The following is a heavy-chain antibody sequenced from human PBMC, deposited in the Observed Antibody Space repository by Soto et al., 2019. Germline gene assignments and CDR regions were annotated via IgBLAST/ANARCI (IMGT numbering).Heavy chain of an antibody. CDR2: ISYSGST. V-gene: IGHV4-59*01. CDR1: GGSISSYY. CDR3: ARKLGFWAYGTDV. J-gene: IGHJ6*02. Sequence: PSETLSLTCTVSGGSISSYYWSWIWQPPGKGLEWIGYISYSGSTNYNPSLKSRVTISLDTSKNQFSLRLSSVTAADTAVYYCARKLGFWAYGTDVWGQGTTVTVSS. D-gene: IGHD2-15*01.